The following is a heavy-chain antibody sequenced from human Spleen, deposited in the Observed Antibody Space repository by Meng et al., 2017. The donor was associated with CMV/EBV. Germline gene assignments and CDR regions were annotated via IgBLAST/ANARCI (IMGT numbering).Heavy chain of an antibody. CDR1: GGTFSSYA. D-gene: IGHD6-13*01. Sequence: CKASGGTFSSYAISWVRQAPGQGLEWMGGIIPIFGTANYAQKFQGRVTITTDESTSTAYMELSSLRSEDTAVYYCARGGSAAAGFDYWGQGTLVTVSS. V-gene: IGHV1-69*05. CDR2: IIPIFGTA. CDR3: ARGGSAAAGFDY. J-gene: IGHJ4*02.